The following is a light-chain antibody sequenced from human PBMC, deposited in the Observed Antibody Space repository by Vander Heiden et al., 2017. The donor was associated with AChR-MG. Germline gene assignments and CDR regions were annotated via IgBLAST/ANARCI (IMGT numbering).Light chain of an antibody. Sequence: QSVLTQPPSASGTPGQRGTIPCSGSSSNIGSNTVNWYQQLPGTAPKLLIYSNNQRPSGVPDRFSGSKSGTSASLAISGLQSEDEADYYCAAWDDSLNGPYVFGTGTKVTVL. CDR3: AAWDDSLNGPYV. V-gene: IGLV1-44*01. CDR1: SSNIGSNT. J-gene: IGLJ1*01. CDR2: SNN.